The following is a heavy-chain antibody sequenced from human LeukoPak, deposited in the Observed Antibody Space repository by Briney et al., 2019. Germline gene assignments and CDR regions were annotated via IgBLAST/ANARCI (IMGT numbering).Heavy chain of an antibody. CDR3: ARAVGYSGFSDY. V-gene: IGHV3-48*03. CDR1: GFTFSSYE. D-gene: IGHD1-26*01. J-gene: IGHJ4*02. Sequence: PGGSRRLSWAASGFTFSSYETSWVRQAPGKWREWVSYISSGGSTIYYADSRRGRFTISRDNAKNSLYLQMNSLRAEDTAVYYCARAVGYSGFSDYWAQGTLVPVSS. CDR2: ISSGGSTI.